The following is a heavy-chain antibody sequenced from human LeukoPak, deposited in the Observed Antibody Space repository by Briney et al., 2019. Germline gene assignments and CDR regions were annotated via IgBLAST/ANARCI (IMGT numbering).Heavy chain of an antibody. CDR2: MDPNSGNT. D-gene: IGHD2-2*02. V-gene: IGHV1-8*01. Sequence: ASVEVSCKASGYTFTSYDINWVRQATGQGLEWMGWMDPNSGNTGYAQKFQGRVTMTRNTSISTAYMELSSLRAEDTAVYYCARGTESWPTPKLIYYYYGMDVWGQGTTDTVSS. CDR1: GYTFTSYD. CDR3: ARGTESWPTPKLIYYYYGMDV. J-gene: IGHJ6*02.